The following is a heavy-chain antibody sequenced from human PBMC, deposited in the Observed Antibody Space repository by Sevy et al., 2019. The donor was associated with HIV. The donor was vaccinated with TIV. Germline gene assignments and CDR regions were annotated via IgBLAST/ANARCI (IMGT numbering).Heavy chain of an antibody. CDR1: GFTFSNYG. V-gene: IGHV3-23*01. CDR3: AKEYYDSSLGAFDI. CDR2: ISGSGVST. J-gene: IGHJ3*02. D-gene: IGHD3-22*01. Sequence: GGSLRLSYAASGFTFSNYGMSWVRQAPGKGLEWVSAISGSGVSTFYTDSVKGRFTISRDNSKNTLYLQMNSLRAEDTAVYYCAKEYYDSSLGAFDIWGRGTMVTVSS.